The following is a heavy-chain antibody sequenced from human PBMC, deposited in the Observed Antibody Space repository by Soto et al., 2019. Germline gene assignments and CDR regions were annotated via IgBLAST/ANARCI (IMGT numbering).Heavy chain of an antibody. CDR2: INHSGST. J-gene: IGHJ4*02. CDR3: ARDRSWGWQQLVY. CDR1: GGSFSGYY. Sequence: QVQLQQWGAGLLKPSETLSLTCAVYGGSFSGYYWSWIRQPPGKGLEWSGEINHSGSTNYNPSLKSRVTISVDTSKNQFSLKLSSVTAADTAVYYCARDRSWGWQQLVYWGQGTLVTVSS. V-gene: IGHV4-34*01. D-gene: IGHD6-13*01.